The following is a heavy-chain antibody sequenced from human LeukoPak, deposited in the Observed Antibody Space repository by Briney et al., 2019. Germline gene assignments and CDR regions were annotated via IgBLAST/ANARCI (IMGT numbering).Heavy chain of an antibody. D-gene: IGHD2-15*01. V-gene: IGHV1-2*02. J-gene: IGHJ4*02. CDR2: INPNSGGT. CDR3: ARDMGYCSGGSCYRRTHGIDY. CDR1: GYTFTVYY. Sequence: ASVKVSFKASGYTFTVYYMHWVRHAPGQGLEWMGWINPNSGGTNYAQKFQGRVTMTRDTSISTAYMELSRLRSDDTAVYYCARDMGYCSGGSCYRRTHGIDYWGQGTLVTVSS.